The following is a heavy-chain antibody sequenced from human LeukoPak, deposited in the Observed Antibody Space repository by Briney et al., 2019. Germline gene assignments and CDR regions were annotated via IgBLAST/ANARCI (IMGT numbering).Heavy chain of an antibody. D-gene: IGHD6-19*01. V-gene: IGHV3-30*02. CDR3: AKVRSAVAGSSFGY. Sequence: GGSLRLSCAASGFTFSSYGMHWVRQAPGKGLEWVAFIRYDGSNKYYADSVKGRFTISRDNSKNTLYLQMNSLRAEDTAVYYCAKVRSAVAGSSFGYWGQGTLITVSS. J-gene: IGHJ4*02. CDR2: IRYDGSNK. CDR1: GFTFSSYG.